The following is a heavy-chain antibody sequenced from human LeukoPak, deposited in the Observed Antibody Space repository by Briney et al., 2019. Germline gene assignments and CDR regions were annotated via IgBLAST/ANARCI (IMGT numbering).Heavy chain of an antibody. CDR2: IWYDGSNK. D-gene: IGHD3-10*01. CDR1: GFTFSSYG. CDR3: ARDRGNSRFDP. V-gene: IGHV3-33*01. Sequence: GGSLRLSCAASGFTFSSYGMHWVRQAPGKGLEWVAVIWYDGSNKYYADSVKGRFTISRDNSKNTLYLQMNSLRAEDTAVYYCARDRGNSRFDPRGQGTLVTVSS. J-gene: IGHJ5*02.